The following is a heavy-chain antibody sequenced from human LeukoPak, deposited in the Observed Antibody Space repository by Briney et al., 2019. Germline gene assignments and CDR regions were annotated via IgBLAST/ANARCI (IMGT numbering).Heavy chain of an antibody. Sequence: GGSLRLSCAASGFTFRNYGMHWVRQAPGKGLEWMAVIWYDGSNEYYAGSVKGRFTISRDNSKNTLYLQMNSLRAEDTGVYYCARDPGDDYGDAFDIWGQGTMVTVSS. CDR1: GFTFRNYG. V-gene: IGHV3-33*01. J-gene: IGHJ3*02. D-gene: IGHD4-17*01. CDR2: IWYDGSNE. CDR3: ARDPGDDYGDAFDI.